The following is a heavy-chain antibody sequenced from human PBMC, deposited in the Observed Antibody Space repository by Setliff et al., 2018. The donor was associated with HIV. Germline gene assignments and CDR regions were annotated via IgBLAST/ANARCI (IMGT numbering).Heavy chain of an antibody. Sequence: GGSLRLSCAASGFTFSTYTMNWVRQAPGKGLKCVSSISSSSSYIYYADSPKGRFTIARDNSKNTLYLKMNSLRAEDTAVYYCAKVDAAMVVHYYNSSGYLRPFDSWGQGTLVTVSS. J-gene: IGHJ4*02. V-gene: IGHV3-21*04. D-gene: IGHD3-22*01. CDR1: GFTFSTYT. CDR2: ISSSSSYI. CDR3: AKVDAAMVVHYYNSSGYLRPFDS.